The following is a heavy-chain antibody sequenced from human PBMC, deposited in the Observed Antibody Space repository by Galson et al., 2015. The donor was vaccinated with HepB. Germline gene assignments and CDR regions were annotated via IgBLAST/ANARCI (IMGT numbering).Heavy chain of an antibody. J-gene: IGHJ6*02. Sequence: ETLSLTCAVYGGSFSGYYWNWIRQPPGKGLEWIGEINHRGRTTYNPSLKSRVTISVDTSRNQFSLNLISVAAADTAVYYCARGRKLEYGSGSSRSYYYYGMDVWGQGTTVTVSS. CDR1: GGSFSGYY. V-gene: IGHV4-34*01. D-gene: IGHD3-10*01. CDR2: INHRGRT. CDR3: ARGRKLEYGSGSSRSYYYYGMDV.